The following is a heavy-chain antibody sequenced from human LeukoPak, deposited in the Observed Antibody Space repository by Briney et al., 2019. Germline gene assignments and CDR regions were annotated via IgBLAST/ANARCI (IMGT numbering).Heavy chain of an antibody. CDR1: GFTFSSYA. CDR2: IIGSGGST. J-gene: IGHJ4*02. CDR3: ARGYSYGDLDY. Sequence: GGSLRLSCAASGFTFSSYAISWVRQAPGKGLEWVSAIIGSGGSTYYADSVKGRFTISRDNSKNTLYLQMNSLRAEDTAVYYCARGYSYGDLDYWGQGTLVTVSS. V-gene: IGHV3-23*01. D-gene: IGHD5-18*01.